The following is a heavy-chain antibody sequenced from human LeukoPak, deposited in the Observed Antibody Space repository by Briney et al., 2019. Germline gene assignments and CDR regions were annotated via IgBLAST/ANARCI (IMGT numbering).Heavy chain of an antibody. J-gene: IGHJ4*02. CDR2: IRYDGSNK. D-gene: IGHD1-26*01. CDR3: AKGDGSYYRGGSYY. Sequence: GESLRLSCAASGFTFSSYGMHWVRQAPGKGLEWVAFIRYDGSNKYYADSVKGRFTISRDNSKNTLYLQMNSLRAEDTAVYYCAKGDGSYYRGGSYYWGQGTLVTVSS. V-gene: IGHV3-30*02. CDR1: GFTFSSYG.